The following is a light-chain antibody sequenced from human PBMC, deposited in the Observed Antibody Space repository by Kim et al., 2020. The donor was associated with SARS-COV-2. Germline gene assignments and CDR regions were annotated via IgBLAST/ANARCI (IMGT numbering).Light chain of an antibody. CDR2: GAS. CDR1: QSIGTN. J-gene: IGKJ2*01. V-gene: IGKV3-15*01. Sequence: SRGERAILSCRASQSIGTNLALYHQKPGQAPRLLIYGASTRATGVPARISGSASGSDFTLTISSLQSGDFGTYYCQQYNNWFPYTFGQGTKLEIK. CDR3: QQYNNWFPYT.